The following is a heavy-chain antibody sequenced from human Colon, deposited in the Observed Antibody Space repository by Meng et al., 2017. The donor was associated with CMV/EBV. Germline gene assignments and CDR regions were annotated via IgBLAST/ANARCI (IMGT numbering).Heavy chain of an antibody. CDR3: VRGGAAAEGFDF. D-gene: IGHD6-13*01. CDR2: MSSGGSYI. J-gene: IGHJ4*02. V-gene: IGHV3-21*01. Sequence: GESLKISCATSGFTFNSFTMSWIRQAPGKGLAWVSSMSSGGSYIYYADSVKGRFTISRDFANNSVSLQMHSLRVDDTATYHCVRGGAAAEGFDFWGQGTVVTVS. CDR1: GFTFNSFT.